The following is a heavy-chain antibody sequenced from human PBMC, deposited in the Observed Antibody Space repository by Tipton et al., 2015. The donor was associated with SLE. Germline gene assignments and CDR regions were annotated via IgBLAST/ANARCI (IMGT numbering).Heavy chain of an antibody. CDR2: IHTSGGT. CDR3: ARDKNLNWFDP. J-gene: IGHJ5*02. CDR1: GGSISSGSYF. V-gene: IGHV4-61*02. Sequence: CSLSGGSISSGSYFWTWIRQPAGKGLEWLGRIHTSGGTSYNPSLEGRVTISMDTSKNQFSLKLNSVTAADTAVYYCARDKNLNWFDPWGQGTLITVSS.